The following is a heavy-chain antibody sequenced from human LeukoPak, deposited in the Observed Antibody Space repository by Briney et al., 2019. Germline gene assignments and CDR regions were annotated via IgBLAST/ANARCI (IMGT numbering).Heavy chain of an antibody. V-gene: IGHV1-24*01. J-gene: IGHJ5*02. CDR3: ARDRGYCSGGSCTENNWFDP. D-gene: IGHD2-15*01. Sequence: ASVKVSCKVSGYTLTELSMHWVRQAPGKGLEWMGGFDPEDGETIYAQKFQGRVTITADKSTSTAYMELSSLRSEDTAVYYCARDRGYCSGGSCTENNWFDPWGQGTLVTVSS. CDR1: GYTLTELS. CDR2: FDPEDGET.